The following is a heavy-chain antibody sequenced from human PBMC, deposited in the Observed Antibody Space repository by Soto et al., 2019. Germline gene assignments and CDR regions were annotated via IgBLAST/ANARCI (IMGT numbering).Heavy chain of an antibody. D-gene: IGHD5-18*01. Sequence: SETLSLTCTVSGGSISSSSYYWGWIRQPPGKGLEWIGSIYYSGSTYYNPSLKSRVTISVDTSKNQFSLKLSSVTAADTAVYYCARHGLIQLWLKGLDGWFDPWGQGTLVTVSS. CDR3: ARHGLIQLWLKGLDGWFDP. J-gene: IGHJ5*02. CDR2: IYYSGST. V-gene: IGHV4-39*01. CDR1: GGSISSSSYY.